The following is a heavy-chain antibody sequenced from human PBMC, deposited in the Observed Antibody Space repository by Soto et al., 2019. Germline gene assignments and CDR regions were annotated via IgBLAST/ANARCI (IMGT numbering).Heavy chain of an antibody. J-gene: IGHJ4*02. CDR1: GVSIGSHDW. CDR2: SHQSGNT. Sequence: QVQLQESGPGLVKPSGTLSLTCAVSGVSIGSHDWWPWVRQPPGKGLEWIGHSHQSGNTNYNSSLESRETLSLDKSKTHFSLHLSSETVADPAVYYCATRGTGRVYWGQGTLVTVSS. V-gene: IGHV4-4*02. CDR3: ATRGTGRVY. D-gene: IGHD3-16*01.